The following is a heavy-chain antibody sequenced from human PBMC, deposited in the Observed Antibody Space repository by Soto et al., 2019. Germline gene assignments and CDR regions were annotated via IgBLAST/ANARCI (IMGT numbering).Heavy chain of an antibody. CDR2: ISSRGSYK. CDR3: AREGFSNYNNYYFDY. CDR1: GFIFSTYS. J-gene: IGHJ4*02. Sequence: EVQLVESGGGLVKPGGSLRLSCAASGFIFSTYSMNWFRQAPGKGLEWVSSISSRGSYKHYADSVKGRFTISRDNAKTSLYLQMNSLRAEDTAVYYCAREGFSNYNNYYFDYWGQGTLVTVSS. D-gene: IGHD4-4*01. V-gene: IGHV3-21*01.